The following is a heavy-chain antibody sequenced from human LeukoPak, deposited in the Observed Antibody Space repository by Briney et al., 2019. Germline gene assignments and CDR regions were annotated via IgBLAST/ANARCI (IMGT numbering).Heavy chain of an antibody. D-gene: IGHD2-15*01. J-gene: IGHJ4*02. CDR1: GFTFDTFW. V-gene: IGHV3-74*01. CDR2: INSDGSTT. CDR3: TSGYCSGGGCHTTNSPFDY. Sequence: GGSLRLSCAASGFTFDTFWMYWVRQAPGQGLAWVSRINSDGSTTTYADSVKGRFTISGDNAKNTLYLQMNSLRAEDTAVYYCTSGYCSGGGCHTTNSPFDYWGQGILVTVSS.